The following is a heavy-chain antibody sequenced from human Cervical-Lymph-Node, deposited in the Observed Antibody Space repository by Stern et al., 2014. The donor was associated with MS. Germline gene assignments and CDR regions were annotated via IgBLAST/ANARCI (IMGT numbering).Heavy chain of an antibody. CDR2: IDWDDQK. J-gene: IGHJ4*02. Sequence: QVTLRESGPALVKPTQTLTLTCTFSGFSLSTNGLGVGWIRQPPGEALEWLAYIDWDDQKRYSPSLKSRLTITKDTSKNQVVLTLTNVDPVDTATYYCAHRTAGPFDYWGQGTLVTVSS. V-gene: IGHV2-5*02. CDR3: AHRTAGPFDY. CDR1: GFSLSTNGLG.